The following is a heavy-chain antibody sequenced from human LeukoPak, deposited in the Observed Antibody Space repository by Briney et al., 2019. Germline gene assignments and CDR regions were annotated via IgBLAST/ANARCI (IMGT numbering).Heavy chain of an antibody. Sequence: GGSLRLSCVGSGFIFSHYWMSWVRQAPGKGLEWVANIKPDGSERHHVDSVKGRFTFSRDNAKNSLYLQMNSLRAEDTAVYYCARGWGFSPGDTWGQGTMVTVSS. CDR1: GFIFSHYW. CDR2: IKPDGSER. J-gene: IGHJ3*02. D-gene: IGHD2/OR15-2a*01. CDR3: ARGWGFSPGDT. V-gene: IGHV3-7*03.